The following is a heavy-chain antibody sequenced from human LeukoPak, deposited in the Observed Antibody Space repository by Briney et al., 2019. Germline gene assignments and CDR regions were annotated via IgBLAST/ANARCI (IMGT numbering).Heavy chain of an antibody. CDR3: ARGQSLNDY. Sequence: ASVKVSCKASGYTFTEYYMHWVRQAPGQGLEWMGWINPNSGGANYAEKFQGRVTMTRDTFISTAYMELSRLRYDDTALYYCARGQSLNDYWGQGTLVTVSS. J-gene: IGHJ4*02. CDR1: GYTFTEYY. V-gene: IGHV1-2*02. CDR2: INPNSGGA.